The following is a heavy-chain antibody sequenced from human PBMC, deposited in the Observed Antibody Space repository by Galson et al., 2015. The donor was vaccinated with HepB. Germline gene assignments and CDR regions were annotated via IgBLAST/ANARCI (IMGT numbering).Heavy chain of an antibody. CDR3: ARDRGIAAVALEGDFDY. V-gene: IGHV1-18*01. D-gene: IGHD6-13*01. J-gene: IGHJ4*02. CDR1: GYTFTSYG. CDR2: ISAYNGYT. Sequence: SVKVSCKASGYTFTSYGITWVRQAPGQGLEWMAWISAYNGYTNYAQKLQGRLTMTTDTSTSTAYMELRSLRSDDTAVYYCARDRGIAAVALEGDFDYWGQGTLVTVSS.